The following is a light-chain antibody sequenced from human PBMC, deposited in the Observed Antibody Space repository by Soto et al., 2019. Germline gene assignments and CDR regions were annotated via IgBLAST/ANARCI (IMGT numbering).Light chain of an antibody. CDR2: GAS. J-gene: IGKJ1*01. V-gene: IGKV3-20*01. CDR3: QQYGSSPRT. CDR1: QSVSSNF. Sequence: EIVLTQSPGTLSLSPGERATLPCRASQSVSSNFLAWYQQKPGQAPRLLIYGASSRATGIPDRFSGSGSGTDFPLTISRLEPEAFAVYYCQQYGSSPRTFGQGTKVEIK.